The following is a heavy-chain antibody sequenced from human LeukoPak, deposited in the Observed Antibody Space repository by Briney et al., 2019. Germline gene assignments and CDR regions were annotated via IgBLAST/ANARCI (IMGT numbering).Heavy chain of an antibody. Sequence: SETLSLTCSVHGSSFTGYYWSWIRQPPGKGLEWIGERNHRGSSYFNPSFESRVTISLDMSRKQFSLKLTSVTAADTAFYYCARGSGSYSGAADYWGQGTLVTVSS. CDR3: ARGSGSYSGAADY. J-gene: IGHJ4*02. V-gene: IGHV4-34*01. D-gene: IGHD6-19*01. CDR2: RNHRGSS. CDR1: GSSFTGYY.